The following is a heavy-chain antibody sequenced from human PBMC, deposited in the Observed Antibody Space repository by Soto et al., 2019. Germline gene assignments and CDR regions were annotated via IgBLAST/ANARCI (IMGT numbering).Heavy chain of an antibody. V-gene: IGHV4-39*01. CDR1: GGSVTNSSYY. J-gene: IGHJ4*02. D-gene: IGHD4-17*01. Sequence: SETLSLTCTVSGGSVTNSSYYWGWIRQSPGKGLEWIGSVYYRGRSYSKSSVKGRVTISVDTSKNRFSLSLNSVTAPDTAVYFCVSQRTTVPTQAYFDYWGPGALVTVS. CDR3: VSQRTTVPTQAYFDY. CDR2: VYYRGRS.